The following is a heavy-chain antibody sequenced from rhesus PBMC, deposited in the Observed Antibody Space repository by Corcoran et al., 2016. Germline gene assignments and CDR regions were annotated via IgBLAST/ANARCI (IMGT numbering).Heavy chain of an antibody. J-gene: IGHJ4*01. CDR2: IKSGGGST. V-gene: IGHV3S5*01. Sequence: EVQLVETGGGLVQPGGSLKLSCAASGFTFSSYGMSWVRQAPGKGLEWVSAIKSGGGSTNYADAVKGRFTISRDNSKKTLSLQMNSLRAEDTAVYYCAKSGYSYLGFDYWGQGVLVTVSS. CDR3: AKSGYSYLGFDY. CDR1: GFTFSSYG. D-gene: IGHD5-24*01.